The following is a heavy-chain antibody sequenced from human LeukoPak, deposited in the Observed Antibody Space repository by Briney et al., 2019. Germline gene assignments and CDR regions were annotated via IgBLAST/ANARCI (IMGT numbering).Heavy chain of an antibody. CDR2: INPNSGGT. V-gene: IGHV1-2*02. Sequence: ASMKVSCKASGYTFTGYYMHWVRQAPGQGLEWMGWINPNSGGTNYAQKFQGRVTMTRDTSISTAYMELGRLRSDDTAVYYCARDLDNSMSGLFDYWGQGTLVTVSS. J-gene: IGHJ4*02. D-gene: IGHD4-23*01. CDR3: ARDLDNSMSGLFDY. CDR1: GYTFTGYY.